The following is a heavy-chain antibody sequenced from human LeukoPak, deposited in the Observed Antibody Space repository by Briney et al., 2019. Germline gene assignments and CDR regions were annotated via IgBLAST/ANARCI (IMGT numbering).Heavy chain of an antibody. CDR1: GFTFSSYA. CDR3: ARQRLRLGELSSLLDY. J-gene: IGHJ4*02. V-gene: IGHV3-64*02. Sequence: GGSLRLSCAASGFTFSSYALHWVHQAPGKGLEYVSSISSNGGSIYYADSVRGRFTISRDNSNNTLYLQMGSLSADDMAVYYCARQRLRLGELSSLLDYWGQGSLVTVSS. D-gene: IGHD3-16*02. CDR2: ISSNGGSI.